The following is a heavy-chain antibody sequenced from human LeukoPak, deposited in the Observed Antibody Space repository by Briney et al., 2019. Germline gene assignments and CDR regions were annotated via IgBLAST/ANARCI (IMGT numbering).Heavy chain of an antibody. V-gene: IGHV3-64D*06. D-gene: IGHD5-24*01. CDR2: ISGNGGST. CDR3: VGDGRDGYDRYFQY. CDR1: TFSFSTYV. Sequence: GGSLILSCSASTFSFSTYVIHWVRQAPGKGLEYLSVISGNGGSTDYADFVKGRFIVSRDNSKKTVYLQMSRLKGEDTAVYYCVGDGRDGYDRYFQYWGQGTLVTVSS. J-gene: IGHJ1*01.